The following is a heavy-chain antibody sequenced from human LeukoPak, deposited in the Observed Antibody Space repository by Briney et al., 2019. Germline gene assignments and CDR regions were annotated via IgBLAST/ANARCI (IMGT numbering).Heavy chain of an antibody. CDR1: GFPFSSYE. CDR2: ISSSGSTI. Sequence: PGGSLRLSCAASGFPFSSYEMNWVRQAPGKGLEWVSYISSSGSTIYYADSVKGRFTISRDNAKNSLYLQMNSLRAEDTAVYYCARAPGGYSYGTPNFDYWSQGTLVTVSS. CDR3: ARAPGGYSYGTPNFDY. V-gene: IGHV3-48*03. D-gene: IGHD5-18*01. J-gene: IGHJ4*02.